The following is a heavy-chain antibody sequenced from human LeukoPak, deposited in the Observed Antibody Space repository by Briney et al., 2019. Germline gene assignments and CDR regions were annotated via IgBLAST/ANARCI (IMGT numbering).Heavy chain of an antibody. J-gene: IGHJ4*02. D-gene: IGHD5-12*01. CDR2: ISSSSSYI. CDR3: ARDAPPQGYAVDY. Sequence: GGSLRLPCAASGFTFSSYSMNWVRQAPGKGLEWVSSISSSSSYIYYADSVKGRFTTSRDNAKNSLYLQMNSLRAEDTAVYYCARDAPPQGYAVDYWGQGTLVTVSS. V-gene: IGHV3-21*01. CDR1: GFTFSSYS.